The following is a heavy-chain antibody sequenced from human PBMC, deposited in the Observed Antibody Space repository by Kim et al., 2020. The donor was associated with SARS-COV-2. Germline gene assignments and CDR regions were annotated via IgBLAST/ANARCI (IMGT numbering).Heavy chain of an antibody. CDR2: IYSGGST. D-gene: IGHD4-17*01. V-gene: IGHV3-53*01. CDR3: ARHQHPNTVAYYYYGMDG. Sequence: GGSLRLSCAASGFTVSSNYMSWVRQAPGKGLEWVSVIYSGGSTYYADSVKGRFTISRDNSKDTLYLQMNSLRAEDTAVYYCARHQHPNTVAYYYYGMDGWSRGNTVTVYS. CDR1: GFTVSSNY. J-gene: IGHJ6*04.